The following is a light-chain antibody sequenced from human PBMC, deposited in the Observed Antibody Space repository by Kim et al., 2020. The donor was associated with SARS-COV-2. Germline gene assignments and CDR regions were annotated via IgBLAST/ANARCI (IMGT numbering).Light chain of an antibody. Sequence: RVTISCTGISSNIGAGYDVYWYQQLPGTAPKLLIYGNTIRPSGVPDRFSGSKSGTSASLAITGLQTEDEADYYCQSYDSSLSGYVFGTGTKVTVL. J-gene: IGLJ1*01. CDR1: SSNIGAGYD. V-gene: IGLV1-40*01. CDR3: QSYDSSLSGYV. CDR2: GNT.